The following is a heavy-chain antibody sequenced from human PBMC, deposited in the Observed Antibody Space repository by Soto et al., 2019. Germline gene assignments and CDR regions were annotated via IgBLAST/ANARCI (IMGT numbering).Heavy chain of an antibody. V-gene: IGHV1-18*01. D-gene: IGHD2-15*01. CDR1: GYTFTSYG. CDR2: ISAYNGNT. Sequence: ASVTVSCKASGYTFTSYGISWVRQAPGQGLEWMGWISAYNGNTNYAQKLQGRVTMTTDTSTSTAYMELRSLRSDDTAVYYCARFEVRQGVGWFDPWGQGTLVTVSS. J-gene: IGHJ5*02. CDR3: ARFEVRQGVGWFDP.